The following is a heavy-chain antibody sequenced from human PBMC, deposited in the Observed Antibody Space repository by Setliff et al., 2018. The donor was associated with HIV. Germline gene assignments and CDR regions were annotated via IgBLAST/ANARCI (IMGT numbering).Heavy chain of an antibody. V-gene: IGHV4-59*01. CDR3: AREDGDYGFDL. CDR2: ISSSGNT. Sequence: SETLSLTCSVSGSFDDSNWAWIRQPPGKGLEWIGFISSSGNTNYNPSLESPFTMSVDPANNQFSLKLNSVTAADTAMYYCAREDGDYGFDLWGQGTLVTVSS. CDR1: GSFDDSN. J-gene: IGHJ3*01.